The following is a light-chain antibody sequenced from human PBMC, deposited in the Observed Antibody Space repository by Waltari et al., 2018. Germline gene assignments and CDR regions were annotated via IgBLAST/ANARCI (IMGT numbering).Light chain of an antibody. CDR1: TSDVGTHNL. V-gene: IGLV2-23*02. CDR2: DVN. J-gene: IGLJ3*02. CDR3: CSYAGSAISV. Sequence: QSALTQPAAVSGSPGQSITISCTGTTSDVGTHNLVPWYQQHPGKAPTLIIYDVNKRPSGVSNRFSGSKSGNTASLTISGLQAADEAEYYCCSYAGSAISVFGGGTKLTVL.